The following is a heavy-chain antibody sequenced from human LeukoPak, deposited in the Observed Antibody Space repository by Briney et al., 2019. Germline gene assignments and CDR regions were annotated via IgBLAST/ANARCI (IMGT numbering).Heavy chain of an antibody. Sequence: GGSLRLSCAASGFTFTRHWMGWVRQAPGKGLEWVASVKKDGNQYSVDSVKGRFIISRDNARNSLSLQMSSLRVEDTAIYFCVRGPDYGDRLDYFDYWGQGTLVTVSS. D-gene: IGHD4-17*01. CDR2: VKKDGNQ. CDR1: GFTFTRHW. J-gene: IGHJ4*02. V-gene: IGHV3-7*01. CDR3: VRGPDYGDRLDYFDY.